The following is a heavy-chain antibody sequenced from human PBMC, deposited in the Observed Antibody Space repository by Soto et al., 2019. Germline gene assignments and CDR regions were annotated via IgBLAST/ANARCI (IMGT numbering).Heavy chain of an antibody. CDR2: ISGSGGST. V-gene: IGHV3-23*01. CDR3: TTRGRGYCSGGSCYYYYYGMDV. D-gene: IGHD2-15*01. CDR1: GFTFSSYA. Sequence: EVQLLESGGGLVQPGGSLRLSCAASGFTFSSYAMSWVRQAPGKGLEWVSAISGSGGSTYYADSVKGRFTISRDNSKNTLYLQMNSLRAEDTAVYYCTTRGRGYCSGGSCYYYYYGMDVWGQGTTVTVSS. J-gene: IGHJ6*02.